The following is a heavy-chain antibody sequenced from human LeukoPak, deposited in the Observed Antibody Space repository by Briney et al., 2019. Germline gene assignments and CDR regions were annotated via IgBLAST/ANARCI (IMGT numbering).Heavy chain of an antibody. V-gene: IGHV4-39*07. J-gene: IGHJ4*02. Sequence: SETLSLTCTVSGGSISSSSYHWGWIRQPPGKGLEWIGTIYHSGNTYYNPSLKSRVNISVDTSKNQFSLKLSSVTAADTAVYYCARLDYGGNPSYWGQGTLVTVSS. CDR3: ARLDYGGNPSY. D-gene: IGHD4-23*01. CDR2: IYHSGNT. CDR1: GGSISSSSYH.